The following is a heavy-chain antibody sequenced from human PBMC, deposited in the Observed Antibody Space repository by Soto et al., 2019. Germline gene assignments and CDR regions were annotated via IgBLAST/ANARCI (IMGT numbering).Heavy chain of an antibody. CDR3: ARDPVGGNWFDP. V-gene: IGHV1-18*01. J-gene: IGHJ5*02. D-gene: IGHD1-26*01. CDR1: GGTFSNHA. CDR2: ISAYNGNT. Sequence: ASVKVSCKAPGGTFSNHAISWVRQAPGQGLEWMGWISAYNGNTNYAQKLQGRVTMTTDTSTSTAYMELRSLRSDDTAVYYCARDPVGGNWFDPWGQGTLVTVSS.